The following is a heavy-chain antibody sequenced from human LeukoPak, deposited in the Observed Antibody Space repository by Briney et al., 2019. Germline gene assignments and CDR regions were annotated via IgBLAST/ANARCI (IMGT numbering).Heavy chain of an antibody. CDR1: GGSFSGYY. D-gene: IGHD6-6*01. CDR3: ARGMSIAARGPVNDY. V-gene: IGHV4-34*01. Sequence: SETLSLTCAVYGGSFSGYYWSWIRQPPGKGLEWIGEINHSGSTNYNPSLKSRVTISVDTPKNQFSLKLSSVTAADTAVYYCARGMSIAARGPVNDYWGQGTLVTVFS. CDR2: INHSGST. J-gene: IGHJ4*02.